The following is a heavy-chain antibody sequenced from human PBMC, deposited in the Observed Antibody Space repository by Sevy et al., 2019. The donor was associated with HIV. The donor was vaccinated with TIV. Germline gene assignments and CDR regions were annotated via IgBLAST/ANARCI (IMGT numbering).Heavy chain of an antibody. CDR2: IKSKTDGGTT. J-gene: IGHJ4*02. D-gene: IGHD3-10*01. CDR3: TTVPYYGSGSPTLEY. CDR1: GFTFSNAW. Sequence: GGSLRLSCAASGFTFSNAWMSWVRQAPGKGLEWVGRIKSKTDGGTTDYAAPVKGRFTISRDDSKNTLYLQMNSLKTEDTAVYYCTTVPYYGSGSPTLEYWGQGTLVTVSP. V-gene: IGHV3-15*01.